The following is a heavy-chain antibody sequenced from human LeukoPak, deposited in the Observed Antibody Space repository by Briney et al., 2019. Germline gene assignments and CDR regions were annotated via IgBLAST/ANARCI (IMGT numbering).Heavy chain of an antibody. CDR2: IYHSGST. J-gene: IGHJ5*02. D-gene: IGHD2-2*01. CDR1: GYSISSGYY. V-gene: IGHV4-38-2*02. Sequence: SETLSLTCTVSGYSISSGYYWGWIRQPPGKGLEWIGSIYHSGSTYYNPSLKSRVTISVDTSKNQFSLKLSSVTAADTAVYYCAGRDRYCSSTSCYVPLGQCWFDPWGQGTLVTVSS. CDR3: AGRDRYCSSTSCYVPLGQCWFDP.